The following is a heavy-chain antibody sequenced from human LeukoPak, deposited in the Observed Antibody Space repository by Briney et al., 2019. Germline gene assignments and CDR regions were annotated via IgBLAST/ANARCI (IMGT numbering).Heavy chain of an antibody. CDR3: ASDIVVVPAAEPCAFDI. Sequence: SETLSLTCTVSGGSISSGDYYWSWIRQPPGKGLEWIGYIYYSGSTYYNPSLKSRVTISVDTSKNQFSLKLSSVTAADTAVYYCASDIVVVPAAEPCAFDIWGQGTMVTVSS. CDR2: IYYSGST. CDR1: GGSISSGDYY. D-gene: IGHD2-2*01. J-gene: IGHJ3*02. V-gene: IGHV4-30-4*08.